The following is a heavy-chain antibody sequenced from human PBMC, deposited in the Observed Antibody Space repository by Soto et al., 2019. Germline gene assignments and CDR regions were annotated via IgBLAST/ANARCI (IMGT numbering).Heavy chain of an antibody. J-gene: IGHJ6*02. Sequence: TGGSLRLSCAASGFTFASYAMSWVRPAPGKGLGWVSGISDSGDSTYYADSVKGRFTISRDNSKNTLYLQMNSLRAEDTALFYCAKGGTGELANYYYFYGMDVWGQGTTVTVSS. V-gene: IGHV3-23*01. CDR1: GFTFASYA. CDR3: AKGGTGELANYYYFYGMDV. D-gene: IGHD7-27*01. CDR2: ISDSGDST.